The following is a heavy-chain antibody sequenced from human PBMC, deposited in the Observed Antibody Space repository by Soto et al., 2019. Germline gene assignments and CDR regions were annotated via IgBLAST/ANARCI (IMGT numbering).Heavy chain of an antibody. D-gene: IGHD2-2*01. CDR3: VRDDGASPYDY. Sequence: GVLMRLCCAASEVTVISLYVCCVRQAPGNGLEWISVIFPGGTTSYADSVKGRFTISRDNFKNTVYLQMTSLRADDSGIYYCVRDDGASPYDYWGPGTLVTVSS. CDR2: IFPGGTT. V-gene: IGHV3-66*01. CDR1: EVTVISLY. J-gene: IGHJ4*02.